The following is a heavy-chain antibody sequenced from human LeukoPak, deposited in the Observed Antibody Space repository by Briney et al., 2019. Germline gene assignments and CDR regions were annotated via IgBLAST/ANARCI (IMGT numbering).Heavy chain of an antibody. V-gene: IGHV4-4*02. CDR1: GGSISSSNW. CDR2: IYHSGST. Sequence: SGTLSLTCAVSGGSISSSNWWSWVRQPPGKGLEWIGEIYHSGSTNYNPSLKSRVTISVDKSKNQFSLKLSSVTAADTAVYYCASTHYYGSEYFDYWGQGTLVTVSS. D-gene: IGHD3-10*01. J-gene: IGHJ4*02. CDR3: ASTHYYGSEYFDY.